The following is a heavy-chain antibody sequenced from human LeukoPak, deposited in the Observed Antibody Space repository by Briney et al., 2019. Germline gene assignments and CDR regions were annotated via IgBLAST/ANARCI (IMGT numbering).Heavy chain of an antibody. V-gene: IGHV3-9*01. J-gene: IGHJ4*02. D-gene: IGHD3-22*01. Sequence: PGGSLRLSCAASGFPFSSYAMTWVRQATGKGLEWVAGISWNSGSMHHVDSVKGRFTISRDNAKNSVYLQMNNVRAEDTAFYYCAKDIGSLTYWYDDSNYSGALDYWGQGTLVTVSS. CDR1: GFPFSSYA. CDR2: ISWNSGSM. CDR3: AKDIGSLTYWYDDSNYSGALDY.